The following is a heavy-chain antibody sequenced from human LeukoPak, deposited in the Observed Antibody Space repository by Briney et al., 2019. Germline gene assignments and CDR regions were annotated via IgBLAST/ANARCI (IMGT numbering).Heavy chain of an antibody. CDR2: IYSGGST. Sequence: PGGSLRLSCAASGFTVSSNYMSWVRQAPGKGLEWVSVIYSGGSTYYADSVKGRFTISRDNSKNTLYLQMNSLRAEDTAVHYCATLRGDGYIYYWGQGTLVTVSS. CDR3: ATLRGDGYIYY. J-gene: IGHJ4*02. V-gene: IGHV3-53*01. D-gene: IGHD3-10*01. CDR1: GFTVSSNY.